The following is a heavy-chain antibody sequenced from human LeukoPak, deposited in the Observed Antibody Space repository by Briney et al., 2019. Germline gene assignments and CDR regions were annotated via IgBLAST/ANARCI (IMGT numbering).Heavy chain of an antibody. J-gene: IGHJ3*02. CDR3: ARFVLWHDAFDI. CDR2: INHSGST. CDR1: GGSFSGYY. Sequence: SETLSLTCAVYGGSFSGYYWSWIRQPPGKGLEWIGEINHSGSTNYNPSLKSRVTISVDTSKNQFSLKLSSVTAADTAVYYCARFVLWHDAFDIWGQGTMVTVSS. V-gene: IGHV4-34*01. D-gene: IGHD6-6*01.